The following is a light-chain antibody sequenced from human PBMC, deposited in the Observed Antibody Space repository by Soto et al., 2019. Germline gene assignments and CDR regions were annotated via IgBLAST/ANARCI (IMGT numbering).Light chain of an antibody. CDR3: QHYDSSPQT. V-gene: IGKV3-20*01. CDR2: GAS. CDR1: QSVSSN. J-gene: IGKJ1*01. Sequence: EVVLTQSPGTLSVSPGERVTFSCRASQSVSSNLAWYQQKPGQAPRLLIYGASSRATGIPDRFSGSGSGTDFSLTINRLEPEDFAVYYCQHYDSSPQTFGQGTKVDIK.